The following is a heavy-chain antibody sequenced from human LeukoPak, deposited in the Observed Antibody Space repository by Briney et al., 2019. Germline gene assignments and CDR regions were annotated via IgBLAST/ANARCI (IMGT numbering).Heavy chain of an antibody. CDR1: GFTFSSYA. Sequence: PGGSLRLSCAASGFTFSSYAMSWVHQAPGKGLEWVSAISGSGGSTYYADSVKGRFTISRDNSKNTRYLQMNSLRAEDTAVYYCAKVGSFGDYYYYGMDVWGKGTTVTVSS. CDR2: ISGSGGST. D-gene: IGHD3-10*01. CDR3: AKVGSFGDYYYYGMDV. J-gene: IGHJ6*04. V-gene: IGHV3-23*01.